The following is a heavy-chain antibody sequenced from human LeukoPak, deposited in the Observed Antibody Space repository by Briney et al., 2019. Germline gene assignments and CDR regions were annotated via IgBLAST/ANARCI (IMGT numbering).Heavy chain of an antibody. D-gene: IGHD2-15*01. J-gene: IGHJ4*02. CDR1: GYTFTNYG. V-gene: IGHV1-18*01. CDR3: ARASAQWSDY. CDR2: ISAYNGHT. Sequence: ASVKVSCKASGYTFTNYGISWVRQAPGQGLEWMGWISAYNGHTDSAQKFQGRVTMTTDTSTSTAYMELRSLRSDDTATYYCARASAQWSDYWGQGTLVTVYS.